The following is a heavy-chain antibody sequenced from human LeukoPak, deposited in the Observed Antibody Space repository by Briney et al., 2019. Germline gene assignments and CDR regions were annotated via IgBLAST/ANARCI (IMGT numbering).Heavy chain of an antibody. Sequence: PGGTLRLSCAASGFTFSEYYMSWIRQAPGKGLEWVSGISGSGGSTYYADSVKGRFTISRDNSKNTLYLQMNSLRAEDTAVYYCATYYDFWSGYYHVDYWGQGTLVTVSS. V-gene: IGHV3-23*01. J-gene: IGHJ4*02. CDR1: GFTFSEYY. CDR3: ATYYDFWSGYYHVDY. D-gene: IGHD3-3*01. CDR2: ISGSGGST.